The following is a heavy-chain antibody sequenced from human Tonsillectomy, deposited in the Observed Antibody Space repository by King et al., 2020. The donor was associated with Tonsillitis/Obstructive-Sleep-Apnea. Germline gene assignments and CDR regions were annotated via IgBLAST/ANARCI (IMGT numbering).Heavy chain of an antibody. CDR2: LSWNSGNI. Sequence: VQLVESGGGLVQPGRSLRLSCAASGFTFDDYAMHWVRQAPGKGLEWVSGLSWNSGNIGYADSVKGRFTISRDNAKNFLYLQMNSLRAEDTALYYCAKVSTPYAWGIYRPFDIWGQGTMVTVPS. CDR3: AKVSTPYAWGIYRPFDI. CDR1: GFTFDDYA. J-gene: IGHJ3*02. V-gene: IGHV3-9*01. D-gene: IGHD3-16*02.